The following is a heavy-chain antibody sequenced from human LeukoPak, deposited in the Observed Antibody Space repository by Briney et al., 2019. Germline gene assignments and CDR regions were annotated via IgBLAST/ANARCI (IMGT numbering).Heavy chain of an antibody. Sequence: GGSLRLSCAASGFTFSTYDTHWVRQATGKGLDWVSAIDTTGYTYYAGSVKGRFTISRENAKNSLYLQMNSLRAGDTAVYYCARVAAGGKGFDYWGQGILVTVSS. J-gene: IGHJ4*02. V-gene: IGHV3-13*01. CDR2: IDTTGYT. CDR3: ARVAAGGKGFDY. D-gene: IGHD6-13*01. CDR1: GFTFSTYD.